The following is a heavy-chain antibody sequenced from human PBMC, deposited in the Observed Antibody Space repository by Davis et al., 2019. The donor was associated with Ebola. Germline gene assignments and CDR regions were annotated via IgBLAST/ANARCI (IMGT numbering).Heavy chain of an antibody. V-gene: IGHV3-30*02. J-gene: IGHJ4*02. CDR3: AKKADGARDCFDN. CDR2: VRSHGSDD. Sequence: GESLKISCAASGFTFNIFDMHWVRQAPGRGLEWVAFVRSHGSDDHYADSVKGRFTISRDNSKNTLYLQMNSLRPEDTAVYYCAKKADGARDCFDNLGQGTLVTVSS. CDR1: GFTFNIFD. D-gene: IGHD5-24*01.